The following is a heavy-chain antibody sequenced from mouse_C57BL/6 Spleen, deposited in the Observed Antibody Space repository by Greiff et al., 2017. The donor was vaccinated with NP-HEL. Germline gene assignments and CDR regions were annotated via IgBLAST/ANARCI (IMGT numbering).Heavy chain of an antibody. CDR3: ARELLRPYWYFDV. Sequence: ESGPGLVKPSQSLSLTCSVTGYSITSGYYWNWIRQFPGNKLEWMGYISYDGSNNYNPSLKNRISITRDTSKNQFFLKLNSVTTEDTATYYCARELLRPYWYFDVWGTGTTVTVSS. J-gene: IGHJ1*03. CDR1: GYSITSGYY. D-gene: IGHD1-1*01. CDR2: ISYDGSN. V-gene: IGHV3-6*01.